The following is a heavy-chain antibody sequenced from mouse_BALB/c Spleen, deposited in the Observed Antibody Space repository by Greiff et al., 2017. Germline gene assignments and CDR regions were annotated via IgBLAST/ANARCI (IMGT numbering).Heavy chain of an antibody. D-gene: IGHD2-2*01. CDR2: ISNGGGST. CDR1: GFTFSSYT. V-gene: IGHV5-12-2*01. Sequence: EVMLVESGGGLVQPGGSLKLSCAASGFTFSSYTMSWVRQTPEKRLEWVAYISNGGGSTYYPDTVKGRFTISRDNAKNTLYLQMSSLKSEDTAMYYCARHKPDYGYDGGFAYWGQGTLVTVSA. CDR3: ARHKPDYGYDGGFAY. J-gene: IGHJ3*01.